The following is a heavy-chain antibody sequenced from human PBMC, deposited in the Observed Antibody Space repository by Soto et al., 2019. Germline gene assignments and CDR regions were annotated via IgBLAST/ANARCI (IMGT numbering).Heavy chain of an antibody. D-gene: IGHD6-19*01. V-gene: IGHV4-59*11. CDR2: IYYSGSI. J-gene: IGHJ5*02. CDR3: ARAVAGNWFDP. CDR1: GGSISSHY. Sequence: PSETLSLTCSVSGGSISSHYWSWIRQPPGKGLEWIGYIYYSGSINYNPSLKSRVTISIDSSKTQFSLKLSSVSAADTAVYFCARAVAGNWFDPWGQGTLVTVSS.